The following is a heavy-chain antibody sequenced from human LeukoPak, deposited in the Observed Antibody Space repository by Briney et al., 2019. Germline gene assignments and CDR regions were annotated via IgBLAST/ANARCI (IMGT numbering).Heavy chain of an antibody. D-gene: IGHD3-3*01. CDR2: MNPNSGNT. J-gene: IGHJ6*02. Sequence: RGSVTVSCKASGYTFSSYDINWVRQAPGQGLEWMGWMNPNSGNTDYAQKFQGRVTMTRHTSLSTAYMELSSLRSEDTAVYYCARGGSLEWLPYYYYYYGMDVWGQGTTVTVSS. V-gene: IGHV1-8*01. CDR3: ARGGSLEWLPYYYYYYGMDV. CDR1: GYTFSSYD.